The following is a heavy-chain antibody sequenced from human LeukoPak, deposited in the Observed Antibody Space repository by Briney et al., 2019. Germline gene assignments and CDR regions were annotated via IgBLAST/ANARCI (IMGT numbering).Heavy chain of an antibody. V-gene: IGHV3-21*01. CDR1: GFTFSSYS. Sequence: GRSLRLSCAASGFTFSSYSMNWVRQAPGKGLEWVSSISSSSSYIYYADSVKGRFTISRDNAKNSLYLQMNSLRAEDTAVYYCARVEGTNWGSSAFDIWGQGTMVTVSS. CDR3: ARVEGTNWGSSAFDI. CDR2: ISSSSSYI. J-gene: IGHJ3*02. D-gene: IGHD7-27*01.